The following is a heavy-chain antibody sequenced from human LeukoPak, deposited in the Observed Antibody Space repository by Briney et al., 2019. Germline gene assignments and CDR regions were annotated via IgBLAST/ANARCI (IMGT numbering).Heavy chain of an antibody. J-gene: IGHJ6*02. CDR3: AREPCRGGSCGFLDV. CDR1: GASVNSGSYY. Sequence: SETLSLTCSVSGASVNSGSYYWSWIRQPPGKGLEWIGNIFYSGSTNYNPSLESRVTISLDTSKNQFSLKLSSMTAADTAVYYCAREPCRGGSCGFLDVWGQGTTVTVSS. D-gene: IGHD2-15*01. CDR2: IFYSGST. V-gene: IGHV4-61*01.